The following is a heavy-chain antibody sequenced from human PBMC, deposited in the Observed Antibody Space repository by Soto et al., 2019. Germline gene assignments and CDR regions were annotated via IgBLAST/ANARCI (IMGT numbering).Heavy chain of an antibody. J-gene: IGHJ5*02. CDR3: ARDLRGRRSGRFDP. Sequence: PSETLSLTCAVYGGSFSDYYWSWIRQPPAKGLEWIGEIYYSGSTNYNPSLKSRATISVDTFKNQFSLNLSSVSAADTAMYYCARDLRGRRSGRFDPWGQGTLVTVS. CDR2: IYYSGST. V-gene: IGHV4-34*01. CDR1: GGSFSDYY. D-gene: IGHD3-10*01.